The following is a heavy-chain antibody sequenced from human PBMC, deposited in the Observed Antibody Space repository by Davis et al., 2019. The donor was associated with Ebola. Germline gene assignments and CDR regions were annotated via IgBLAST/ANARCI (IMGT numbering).Heavy chain of an antibody. CDR3: ARVSDYYGMDV. CDR1: GFTFSDYY. J-gene: IGHJ6*04. V-gene: IGHV3-11*01. Sequence: GESLKISCAASGFTFSDYYMSWIRQAPGKGLEWVSYISSSGSTIYYADSVKGRFTISRDNAKNSLYLQMNSLRAEDTAEYYCARVSDYYGMDVWGKGTTVTVSS. CDR2: ISSSGSTI.